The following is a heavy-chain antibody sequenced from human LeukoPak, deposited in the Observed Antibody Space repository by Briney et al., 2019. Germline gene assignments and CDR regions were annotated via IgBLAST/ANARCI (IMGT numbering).Heavy chain of an antibody. Sequence: SETLSLTCTVSGGSISSYYCSWIRQPAGEGLEWIGRIFGSGSTNYNPSLKSRLTMSVDTSKNQFSLKLTSVTAADTAVYYCARGSGSYPPLDYWGQGTPVTVFS. CDR2: IFGSGST. CDR1: GGSISSYY. J-gene: IGHJ4*02. CDR3: ARGSGSYPPLDY. D-gene: IGHD3-10*01. V-gene: IGHV4-4*07.